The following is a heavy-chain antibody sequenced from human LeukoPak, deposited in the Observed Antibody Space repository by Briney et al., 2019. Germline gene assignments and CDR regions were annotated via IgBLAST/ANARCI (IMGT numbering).Heavy chain of an antibody. Sequence: SETLSLTCTVSGGSISSGGYYWSWIRQPAGKGLEWIGRIYTSGSTNYNPSLKSRVTISVDTSKNQFSLKLSSVTAADTAVYYCAREGDYGSSPPYFDYWGQGTLVTVSS. CDR3: AREGDYGSSPPYFDY. J-gene: IGHJ4*02. CDR2: IYTSGST. V-gene: IGHV4-61*02. D-gene: IGHD6-6*01. CDR1: GGSISSGGYY.